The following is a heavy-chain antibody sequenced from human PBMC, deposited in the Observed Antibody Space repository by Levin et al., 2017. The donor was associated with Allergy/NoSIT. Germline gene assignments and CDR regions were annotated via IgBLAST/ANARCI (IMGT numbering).Heavy chain of an antibody. CDR2: ISYSGNT. V-gene: IGHV4-39*02. D-gene: IGHD3-10*01. J-gene: IGHJ4*02. CDR1: GGSISSSSYN. Sequence: KASETLSLTCSVSGGSISSSSYNWGWIRQPPGKGLEWIGSISYSGNTYYNPSLKSRVTISADTSKNQFSLKLSSVTAADTAVYYCAKDRRQGFREPFFDYWGQGTLVTVSS. CDR3: AKDRRQGFREPFFDY.